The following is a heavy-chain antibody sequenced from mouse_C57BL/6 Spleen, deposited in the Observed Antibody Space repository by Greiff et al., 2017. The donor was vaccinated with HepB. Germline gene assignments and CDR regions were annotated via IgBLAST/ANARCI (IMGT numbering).Heavy chain of an antibody. D-gene: IGHD1-1*01. J-gene: IGHJ4*01. CDR1: GYTFTSYG. Sequence: VQLQQSGAELARPGASVKLSCKASGYTFTSYGISWVKQRTGQGLEWIGEIYPRSGNTYYNEKFKGKATLTADKSSSTAYMELRSLTSEDSAVYFCARDDYGSSLYAMDYWGQGTSVTVSS. CDR3: ARDDYGSSLYAMDY. CDR2: IYPRSGNT. V-gene: IGHV1-81*01.